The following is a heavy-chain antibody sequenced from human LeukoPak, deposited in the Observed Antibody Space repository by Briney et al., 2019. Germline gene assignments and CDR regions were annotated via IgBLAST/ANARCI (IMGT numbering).Heavy chain of an antibody. CDR1: GFTFSSYW. CDR3: ARAPGGYYYYYMDV. D-gene: IGHD3-10*01. J-gene: IGHJ6*03. V-gene: IGHV3-7*01. Sequence: GGSLRLSCAASGFTFSSYWMSWVRQAPGKGLEWVANIKQDGSEKYYVDSVEGRFTISRDNAKNSLYLQMNSLRAEDTAVYFCARAPGGYYYYYMDVWGKGTTVTTSS. CDR2: IKQDGSEK.